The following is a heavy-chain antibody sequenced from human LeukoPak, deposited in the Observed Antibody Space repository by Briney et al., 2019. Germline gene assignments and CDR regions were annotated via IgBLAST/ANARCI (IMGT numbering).Heavy chain of an antibody. Sequence: QAGGSLRLSCAASGFTFSSYGMHWVRQAPGKGLEWVAVIWYDGSNKYYADSVKGRFTISRDNAKNSLYLQMNSLRAEDTAVYYCARDLKQWLDDAFDIWGQGTMVTVSS. CDR1: GFTFSSYG. J-gene: IGHJ3*02. CDR2: IWYDGSNK. D-gene: IGHD6-19*01. CDR3: ARDLKQWLDDAFDI. V-gene: IGHV3-33*01.